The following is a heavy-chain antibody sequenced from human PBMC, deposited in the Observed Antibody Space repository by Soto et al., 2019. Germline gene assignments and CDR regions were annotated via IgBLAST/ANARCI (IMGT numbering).Heavy chain of an antibody. CDR3: ARGDRGAFEL. J-gene: IGHJ3*01. V-gene: IGHV3-74*01. Sequence: EVQLVESGGGLVRPGGSLRLSCAASGFTFSYYWMHWVRQAPGKGRVWVSRIHSDGSSTTYADFVKGRFIISGDNARNTVDLQMNSVRVEDTAVYYCARGDRGAFELWGQGTVGTVSS. CDR2: IHSDGSST. D-gene: IGHD1-26*01. CDR1: GFTFSYYW.